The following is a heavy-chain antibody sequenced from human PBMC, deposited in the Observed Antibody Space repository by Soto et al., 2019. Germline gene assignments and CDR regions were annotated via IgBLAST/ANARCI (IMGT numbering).Heavy chain of an antibody. CDR3: AHAAFGEFVGSFGY. CDR1: GFSLTTHAVG. CDR2: VYWDDDK. V-gene: IGHV2-5*02. D-gene: IGHD3-10*01. J-gene: IGHJ4*02. Sequence: QITLKESGPTLVKPTQTLTLTCTFSGFSLTTHAVGVGWIRQPPGKALEWLALVYWDDDKRYNIFLRSRLAITKATSKNQVVLTMTNMDPVDTATYYCAHAAFGEFVGSFGYWGQGTLVTVSS.